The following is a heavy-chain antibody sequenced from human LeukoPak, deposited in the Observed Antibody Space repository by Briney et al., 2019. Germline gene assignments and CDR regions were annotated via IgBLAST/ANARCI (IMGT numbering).Heavy chain of an antibody. J-gene: IGHJ4*02. D-gene: IGHD1-26*01. CDR2: IYYSGST. Sequence: SGTLSLTCTVSGGSISTSTYYWAWIRQPPGTGLEWIGSIYYSGSTYYNPSLKSRITISVDTSKNQFSLKLSSMTAADTAVYYCAAISTSGSRRGSFDYWGQGTLVTVSS. CDR1: GGSISTSTYY. V-gene: IGHV4-39*01. CDR3: AAISTSGSRRGSFDY.